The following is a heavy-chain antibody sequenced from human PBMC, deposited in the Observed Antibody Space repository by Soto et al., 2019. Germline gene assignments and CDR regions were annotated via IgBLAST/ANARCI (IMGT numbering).Heavy chain of an antibody. CDR3: ARELGYRYGYFDY. V-gene: IGHV3-30-3*01. D-gene: IGHD5-18*01. CDR2: ISYDGSNN. J-gene: IGHJ4*02. CDR1: GFTFSTYT. Sequence: LRLSCASSGFTFSTYTMHWVRQAPDKGLEWVAIISYDGSNNYYADSVKGRFTISRDNSKNTLYLQMNSLRTEDMAVYYCARELGYRYGYFDYWGQGTLVTVSS.